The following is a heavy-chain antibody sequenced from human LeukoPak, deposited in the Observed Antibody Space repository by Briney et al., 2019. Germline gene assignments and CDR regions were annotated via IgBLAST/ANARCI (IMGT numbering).Heavy chain of an antibody. Sequence: GGSLRLSCAASAFTLSNYSMAWVRQAPGKGLEWISYISSSSRTIYYADSVKGRFTISRDNAKNSLSVQMTTLRAEDTAVYYCAKSKVKLRFLEWLLDYWGQGTLVTVSS. V-gene: IGHV3-48*01. CDR1: AFTLSNYS. CDR2: ISSSSRTI. J-gene: IGHJ4*02. CDR3: AKSKVKLRFLEWLLDY. D-gene: IGHD3-3*01.